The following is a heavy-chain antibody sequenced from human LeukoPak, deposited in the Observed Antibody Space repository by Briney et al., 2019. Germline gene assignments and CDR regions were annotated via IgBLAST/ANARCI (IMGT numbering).Heavy chain of an antibody. CDR1: GFTFSSYS. V-gene: IGHV3-21*01. CDR2: ISSSSSYI. Sequence: GGSLRLSCAASGFTFSSYSMNWVRQAPGKGLEWVSSISSSSSYIYYADSVKGRFTISRDNSKNTLYLQMNSLRAEDTAVYYCARDRVLLWFGEPKGPFDYWGQGTLVIVSS. J-gene: IGHJ4*02. D-gene: IGHD3-10*01. CDR3: ARDRVLLWFGEPKGPFDY.